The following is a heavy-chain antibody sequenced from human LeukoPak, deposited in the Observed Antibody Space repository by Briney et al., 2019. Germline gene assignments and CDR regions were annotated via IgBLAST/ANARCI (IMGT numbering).Heavy chain of an antibody. J-gene: IGHJ3*02. CDR2: INPNSGGT. D-gene: IGHD6-13*01. CDR1: GYTFTGYY. CDR3: ARAAAGTGFDAFDI. V-gene: IGHV1-2*02. Sequence: GASVKVSCKASGYTFTGYYMHWVRQAPGQRLEWMGWINPNSGGTNYAQKFQGRVTMTRDTSISTAYMELSRLRSDDTAVYYCARAAAGTGFDAFDIWGQGTMVTVSS.